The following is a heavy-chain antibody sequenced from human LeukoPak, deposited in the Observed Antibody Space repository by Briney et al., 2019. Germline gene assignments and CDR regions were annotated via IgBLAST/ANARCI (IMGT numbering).Heavy chain of an antibody. CDR2: ISAYNGNT. CDR1: GYTFTSYG. D-gene: IGHD2-15*01. V-gene: IGHV1-18*01. Sequence: SVKVSCNASGYTFTSYGISWVRQAPGQGLEWMGWISAYNGNTNYAQKLQGRVTMTTDTSTSTAYMELRSLRSDDTAVYYCARKLGYCSGGSCYLCDYWGQGTLVTVSS. CDR3: ARKLGYCSGGSCYLCDY. J-gene: IGHJ4*02.